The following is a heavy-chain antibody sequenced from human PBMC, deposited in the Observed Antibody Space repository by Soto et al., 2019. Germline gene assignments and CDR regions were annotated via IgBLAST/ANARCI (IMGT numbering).Heavy chain of an antibody. CDR3: ARYPTLTDYFFHGMDV. CDR2: IYPGDSDT. J-gene: IGHJ6*02. Sequence: GESLKISCKGSGYTFTNYWIVWVRQIPGKGLERMGIIYPGDSDTRYSPSFQGQVTISADRSISTAYLQWSSLKASDTGMYYCARYPTLTDYFFHGMDVWGQGTTVTVSS. V-gene: IGHV5-51*01. D-gene: IGHD4-17*01. CDR1: GYTFTNYW.